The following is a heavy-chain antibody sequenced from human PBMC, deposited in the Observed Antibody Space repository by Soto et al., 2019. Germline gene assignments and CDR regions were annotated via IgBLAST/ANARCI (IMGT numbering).Heavy chain of an antibody. J-gene: IGHJ6*03. Sequence: QVQLVESGGGVVQPGRSLRLSCAASGFTFSSYGMHWVRQAPGKGLEWVAVIWYDGSNKYYADSVKGRFTISRDNSKNTQYLQMNSLRAEDTAVYYCARVVYYYYMDVWGKGTTVTVSS. CDR2: IWYDGSNK. D-gene: IGHD1-26*01. CDR3: ARVVYYYYMDV. V-gene: IGHV3-33*01. CDR1: GFTFSSYG.